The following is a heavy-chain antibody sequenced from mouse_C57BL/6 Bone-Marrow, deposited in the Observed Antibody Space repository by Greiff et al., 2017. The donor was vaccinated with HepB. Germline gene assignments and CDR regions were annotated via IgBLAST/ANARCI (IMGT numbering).Heavy chain of an antibody. Sequence: LVESGAELVRPGTSVKMSCKASGYTFTNYWIGWAKQRPGHGLEWIGDIYPGGGYTNYNEKFKGKATLTADKSSSTAYMQFSSLTSEDSAIYYCARAGTGPWFAYWGQGTLVTVSA. D-gene: IGHD4-1*01. J-gene: IGHJ3*01. V-gene: IGHV1-63*01. CDR1: GYTFTNYW. CDR3: ARAGTGPWFAY. CDR2: IYPGGGYT.